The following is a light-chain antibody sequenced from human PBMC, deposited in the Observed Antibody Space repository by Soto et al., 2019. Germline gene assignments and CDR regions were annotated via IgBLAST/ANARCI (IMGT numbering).Light chain of an antibody. CDR3: QQYGSSPSWT. V-gene: IGKV3-20*01. J-gene: IGKJ1*01. CDR1: QSVSSSY. CDR2: GAS. Sequence: EIELTQSPCTLSLSPGERATISCRASQSVSSSYLAWYQQQPGQAPRLLIYGASSRATGIPDRCSGSGSGTDFTLPISRLEPEDFAVYYCQQYGSSPSWTFGQGTKVEIK.